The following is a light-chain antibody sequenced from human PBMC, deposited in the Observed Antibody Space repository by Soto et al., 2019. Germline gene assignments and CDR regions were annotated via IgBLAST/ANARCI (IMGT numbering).Light chain of an antibody. J-gene: IGLJ1*01. CDR3: CSYAGGNPSYV. CDR1: SSDVGTYNL. V-gene: IGLV2-23*01. Sequence: QSVLTQPASVSGSPGQSITISCTGTSSDVGTYNLVSWYQQQPGKAPKLMIYEGSKRPSGVSNRFSGSKSGNTASLTISGLQAEDEADYYCCSYAGGNPSYVFGTGTKVTVL. CDR2: EGS.